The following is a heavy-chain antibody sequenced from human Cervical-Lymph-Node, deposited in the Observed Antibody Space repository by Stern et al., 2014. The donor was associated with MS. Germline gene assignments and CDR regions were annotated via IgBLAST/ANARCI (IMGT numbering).Heavy chain of an antibody. CDR2: ISSSSSYI. Sequence: EMQLVESGGGLVKPGGSLRLSCAASGFTFSSYSMNWVRQAPGKGLEWVSSISSSSSYIYYADSVKGRFTISRDNAKNSLYLQMNSLRAEDTAVYYCARDRVATTRGWFDPWGQGTLVTVSS. D-gene: IGHD5-12*01. CDR3: ARDRVATTRGWFDP. CDR1: GFTFSSYS. J-gene: IGHJ5*02. V-gene: IGHV3-21*01.